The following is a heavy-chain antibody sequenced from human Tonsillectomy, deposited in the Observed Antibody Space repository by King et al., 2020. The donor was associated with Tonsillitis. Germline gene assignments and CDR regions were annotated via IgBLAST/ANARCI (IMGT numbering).Heavy chain of an antibody. CDR2: ITPIFGAP. J-gene: IGHJ4*02. V-gene: IGHV1-69*01. CDR3: ARHLVSSTWYPQPAY. D-gene: IGHD6-13*01. Sequence: QLVQSEAEVKKPGSSVKVSCKASGGSFSSYVISWVRQAPGQGLEWMGGITPIFGAPNYAPKFQGRVTITADESTRTTYMELSSLRSEDPAVYYCARHLVSSTWYPQPAYRGQGTLVTVSS. CDR1: GGSFSSYV.